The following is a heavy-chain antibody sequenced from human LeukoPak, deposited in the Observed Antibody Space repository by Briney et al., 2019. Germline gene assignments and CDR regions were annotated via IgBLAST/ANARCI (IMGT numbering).Heavy chain of an antibody. D-gene: IGHD3-10*01. CDR2: IKQDGSET. V-gene: IGHV3-7*03. Sequence: GGSLRLSCAASGFTFSSYWMSWVRQAPGKGLEWVAHIKQDGSETYYVESVKGRFTISRDNAKNSLYLQMNSLRAEDTAVYYCARGPQWFGELSYFDYWGQGTLVTVSS. J-gene: IGHJ4*02. CDR1: GFTFSSYW. CDR3: ARGPQWFGELSYFDY.